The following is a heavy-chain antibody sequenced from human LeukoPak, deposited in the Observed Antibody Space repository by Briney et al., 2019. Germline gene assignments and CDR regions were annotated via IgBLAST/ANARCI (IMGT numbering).Heavy chain of an antibody. D-gene: IGHD4-17*01. Sequence: GGSLRLSRAASGFTFSSYSMNWVRQAPGKGLEWVSSISSSSSYIYYADSVKGRFTISRDNAKNSLYLQMNSLRAEDTAVYYCARDQNTVTLFDYWGQGTLVTVSS. V-gene: IGHV3-21*01. CDR2: ISSSSSYI. J-gene: IGHJ4*02. CDR1: GFTFSSYS. CDR3: ARDQNTVTLFDY.